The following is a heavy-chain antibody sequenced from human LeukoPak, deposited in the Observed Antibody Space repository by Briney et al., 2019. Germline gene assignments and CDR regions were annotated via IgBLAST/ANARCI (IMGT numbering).Heavy chain of an antibody. Sequence: GGSLRLSCAASGFTFSSYTMSWVRQAPGKGLEWVSGVSGSGGNIHYADSVKGRFTISRDNSKNTLYLQMNSLRAEDTAVYYCAKDQEYSSSPAVDYWGQGTLVTVSS. CDR2: VSGSGGNI. CDR1: GFTFSSYT. V-gene: IGHV3-23*01. D-gene: IGHD6-6*01. CDR3: AKDQEYSSSPAVDY. J-gene: IGHJ4*02.